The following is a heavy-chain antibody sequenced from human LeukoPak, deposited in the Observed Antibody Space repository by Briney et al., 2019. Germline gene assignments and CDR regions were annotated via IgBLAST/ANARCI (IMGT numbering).Heavy chain of an antibody. V-gene: IGHV3-9*01. Sequence: GGSLRLSCAASGFTFDDYAMHWVRQAPGKGMEWVSGISWNSGSIGYADSVKGRFTISRDNAKNSLYLQMNSLRAEDTALYYCAKSKGIAASGTDHAFDIWGQGTMVTVSS. J-gene: IGHJ3*02. CDR2: ISWNSGSI. CDR1: GFTFDDYA. D-gene: IGHD6-13*01. CDR3: AKSKGIAASGTDHAFDI.